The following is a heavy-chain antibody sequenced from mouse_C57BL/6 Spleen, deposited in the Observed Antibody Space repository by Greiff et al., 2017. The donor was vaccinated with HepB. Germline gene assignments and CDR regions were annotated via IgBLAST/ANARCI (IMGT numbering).Heavy chain of an antibody. Sequence: VQLQQPGAELVKPGASVKLSCKASGYTFTSYWMQWVKQRPGQGLEWIGEIDPSDSYTNYNQKFKGKATLTVDTSSSTAYMQLSSLTSEDSAVYYCARRDTTVVDWYFDVWGTGTTVTVSS. V-gene: IGHV1-50*01. CDR3: ARRDTTVVDWYFDV. D-gene: IGHD1-1*01. CDR1: GYTFTSYW. CDR2: IDPSDSYT. J-gene: IGHJ1*03.